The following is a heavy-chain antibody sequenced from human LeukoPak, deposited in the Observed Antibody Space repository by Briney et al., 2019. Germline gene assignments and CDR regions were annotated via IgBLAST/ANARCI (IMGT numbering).Heavy chain of an antibody. CDR1: GFIVSSNY. CDR3: AKDLAAAGNSDY. D-gene: IGHD6-13*01. J-gene: IGHJ4*02. CDR2: IYSGGST. Sequence: GGSLRLSCAASGFIVSSNYMSWVRQAPGKGLEWVSVIYSGGSTYYADSVKGRFTISRDNSKNTLYLQMNSLRAEDTAVYYCAKDLAAAGNSDYWGQGTLVTVSS. V-gene: IGHV3-66*01.